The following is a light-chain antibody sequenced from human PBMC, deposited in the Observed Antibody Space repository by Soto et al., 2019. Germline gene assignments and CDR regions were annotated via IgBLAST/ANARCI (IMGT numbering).Light chain of an antibody. V-gene: IGKV3-15*01. CDR2: GAS. CDR1: QSVSSN. CDR3: QQYNNWPRT. Sequence: EIVMTQSPATLSVSPGERATLSCRASQSVSSNLAWYQKKPGQAPNLLIYGASTRASGIPARFSGSGSGTDFTLTISSLQSEDFAVYYCQQYNNWPRTFGQGTKVEIK. J-gene: IGKJ1*01.